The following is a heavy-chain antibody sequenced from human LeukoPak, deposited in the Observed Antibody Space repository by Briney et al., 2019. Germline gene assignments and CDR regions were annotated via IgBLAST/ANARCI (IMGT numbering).Heavy chain of an antibody. CDR1: GYTFTSYY. J-gene: IGHJ6*02. V-gene: IGHV1-46*01. D-gene: IGHD3-9*01. Sequence: GASVKVSCKASGYTFTSYYMHWVRQAPGQGLEWMGIINPSGGSTSYAQKFQGRVTMTRDTSTSTVYMELSSLRSEDTAVYYCARSYDILTGYCRTQALDGMDVWGQGTTVTVSS. CDR2: INPSGGST. CDR3: ARSYDILTGYCRTQALDGMDV.